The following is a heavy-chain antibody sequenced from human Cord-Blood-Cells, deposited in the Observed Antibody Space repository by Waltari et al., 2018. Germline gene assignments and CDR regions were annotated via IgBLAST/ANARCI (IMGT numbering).Heavy chain of an antibody. V-gene: IGHV1-2*02. D-gene: IGHD3-22*01. J-gene: IGHJ4*02. CDR1: GYTFTGYY. CDR2: INPDSGGT. Sequence: QVQLVQSGAEVKKPGASVKVSCKPSGYTFTGYYMHWQPQATGQGDEWMGWINPDSGGTNYEQKCQGRATMTRDTSISTAYMVRSRLRSDATAVYYCSSSYDSSGYCLGYWGQGTLVTVSS. CDR3: SSSYDSSGYCLGY.